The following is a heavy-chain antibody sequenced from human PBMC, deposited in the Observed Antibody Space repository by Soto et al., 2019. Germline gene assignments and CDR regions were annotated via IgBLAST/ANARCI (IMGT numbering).Heavy chain of an antibody. V-gene: IGHV4-59*01. J-gene: IGHJ6*03. Sequence: QVQLQESGPGLVKPSETLSLTCTVSGGSISSYYWSWIRQPPGKGLEWIGYIYYSGSTNYNPSLKSRVTISVDTSKNQFSLKLSSVTAADTAVYYCARLILGYCSSTRCFGDQYYYYMDVWGKGTTVTVSS. CDR1: GGSISSYY. CDR3: ARLILGYCSSTRCFGDQYYYYMDV. CDR2: IYYSGST. D-gene: IGHD2-2*01.